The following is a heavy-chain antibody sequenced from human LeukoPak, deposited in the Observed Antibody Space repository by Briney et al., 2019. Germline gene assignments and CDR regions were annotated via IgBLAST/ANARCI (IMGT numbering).Heavy chain of an antibody. CDR3: ARQPVNWGYYYYMDV. CDR2: ISAYNGNT. V-gene: IGHV1-18*01. J-gene: IGHJ6*03. Sequence: ASVKVSCKASGYTFTSYGISWVRQAPGQGLEWMGWISAYNGNTNYAQKLQGRVTMTTDTSTSTAYMELRSLRSDDTAVYYCARQPVNWGYYYYMDVWGKGTTVTVSS. CDR1: GYTFTSYG. D-gene: IGHD7-27*01.